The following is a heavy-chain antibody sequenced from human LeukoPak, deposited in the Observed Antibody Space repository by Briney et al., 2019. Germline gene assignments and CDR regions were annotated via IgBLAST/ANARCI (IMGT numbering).Heavy chain of an antibody. V-gene: IGHV3-74*01. Sequence: HSGGSLRLSCAASGFPFSSSWMHWVRQAPGKGLVWASRIRSDGSSADYAGSVKGRFTISRDNARNTVYLQMNSLGAEDTAVYFCARDPHFCSGGTCGDYFDYWGQGTLVTVSS. CDR2: IRSDGSSA. J-gene: IGHJ4*02. D-gene: IGHD2-15*01. CDR3: ARDPHFCSGGTCGDYFDY. CDR1: GFPFSSSW.